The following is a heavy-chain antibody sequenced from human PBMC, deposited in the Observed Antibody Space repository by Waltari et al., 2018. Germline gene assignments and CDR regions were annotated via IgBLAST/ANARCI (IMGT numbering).Heavy chain of an antibody. V-gene: IGHV3-49*03. CDR1: GFTFRDYH. CDR3: STVRDY. CDR2: IRSKPDGGTS. Sequence: EVQLVESGGGLVQPGGSLRLYCEASGFTFRDYHIHWLRQVPGKGLEWVALIRSKPDGGTSEFAASVKGRFTISRDDSKGIAYLQMNSLKTEDTAVYYCSTVRDYWGQGVLVTVSS. J-gene: IGHJ4*02.